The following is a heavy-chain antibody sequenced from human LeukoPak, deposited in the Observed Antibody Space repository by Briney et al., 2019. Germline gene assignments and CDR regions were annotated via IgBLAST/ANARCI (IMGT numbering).Heavy chain of an antibody. D-gene: IGHD2-2*01. J-gene: IGHJ4*02. CDR1: GDSINSGGYS. Sequence: PSETLSLTCAVSGDSINSGGYSWSWIRQPPGKGLEWIGYIYQTGSNFYNPSLKGRATISEDRSKNQFSLKLTSVTAADTAVYYCAICLSRRGGGYCTSDSCYLDYWGQGTLVTVSS. CDR2: IYQTGSN. V-gene: IGHV4-30-2*01. CDR3: AICLSRRGGGYCTSDSCYLDY.